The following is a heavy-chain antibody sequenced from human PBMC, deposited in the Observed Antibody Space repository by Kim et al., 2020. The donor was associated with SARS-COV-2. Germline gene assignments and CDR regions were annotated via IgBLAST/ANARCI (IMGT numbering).Heavy chain of an antibody. V-gene: IGHV4-59*13. CDR3: ARGGDYYDILTGYYQYWYFDL. CDR2: IYYSGST. Sequence: SETLSLTCTVSGGSISSYYWSWIRQPPGKGLEWIGYIYYSGSTNYNPSLKSRVTISVDTSKNQFSLKLSSVTAADMAVYYCARGGDYYDILTGYYQYWYFDLWGRGTLVTVSS. D-gene: IGHD3-9*01. J-gene: IGHJ2*01. CDR1: GGSISSYY.